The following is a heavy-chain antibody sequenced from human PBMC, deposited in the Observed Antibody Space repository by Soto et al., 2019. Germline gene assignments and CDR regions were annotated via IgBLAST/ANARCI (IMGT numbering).Heavy chain of an antibody. V-gene: IGHV4-4*02. D-gene: IGHD5-18*01. CDR1: GGSISSNNW. J-gene: IGHJ4*02. CDR2: IYHSGST. CDR3: AGQVDTTYTYNF. Sequence: QVQLQESGPGLVKPSGTLSLTCAVSGGSISSNNWWSWVRQPPGKGLEWIGEIYHSGSTNYNPSLNGRFTMSVDKSQSQFSLNLGSLTTADTAVYYCAGQVDTTYTYNFWGQGTLVTVSS.